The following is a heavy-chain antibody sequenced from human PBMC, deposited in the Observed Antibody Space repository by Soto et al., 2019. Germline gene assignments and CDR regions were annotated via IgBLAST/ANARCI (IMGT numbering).Heavy chain of an antibody. Sequence: PSETLSRTCTVSRGSISSGTNYWAWIRQPPGKGLELIANIYYSGSTFYNPSLKSRVTISLDTSKNQFSLKLRSVTAADTAVYYCARNEAGWYFASWGQGTLVTVSS. CDR2: IYYSGST. CDR3: ARNEAGWYFAS. J-gene: IGHJ4*02. D-gene: IGHD6-25*01. V-gene: IGHV4-39*01. CDR1: RGSISSGTNY.